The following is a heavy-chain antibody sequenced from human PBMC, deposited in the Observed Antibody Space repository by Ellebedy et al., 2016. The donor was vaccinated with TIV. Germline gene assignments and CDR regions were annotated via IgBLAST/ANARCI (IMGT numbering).Heavy chain of an antibody. Sequence: ASVKVSCKVSGYTLTELSMHWVRQAPGKGLEWMGGFDPEDGETIYAQKFQGRVTMTEDTSTDTAYMELSSLRSEDTAIYYCARAPPPRGDRSADAFDIWGQGTMVTVST. J-gene: IGHJ3*02. D-gene: IGHD7-27*01. CDR2: FDPEDGET. V-gene: IGHV1-24*01. CDR3: ARAPPPRGDRSADAFDI. CDR1: GYTLTELS.